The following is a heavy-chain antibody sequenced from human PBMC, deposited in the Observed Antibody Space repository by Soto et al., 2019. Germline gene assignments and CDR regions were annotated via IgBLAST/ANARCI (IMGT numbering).Heavy chain of an antibody. CDR2: IYYSGST. D-gene: IGHD3-22*01. CDR1: GGSISSGGYY. J-gene: IGHJ1*01. V-gene: IGHV4-31*03. Sequence: SETLSLTCTVSGGSISSGGYYWSWIRQHPGKGLEWIGYIYYSGSTYYNPSLKSRVTISVDTSKNQFSLKLSSVTAADTAVYYCARGGGYDSSGLDLLQQWGQGTLVTVSS. CDR3: ARGGGYDSSGLDLLQQ.